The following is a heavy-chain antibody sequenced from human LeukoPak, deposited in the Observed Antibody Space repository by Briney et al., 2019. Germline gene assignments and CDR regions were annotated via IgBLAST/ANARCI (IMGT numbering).Heavy chain of an antibody. J-gene: IGHJ3*02. CDR3: ASSAVDAFDI. CDR1: GGSISSYY. Sequence: SETLSLTCPVSGGSISSYYWSWIRPPAGKGLEWIGRIYTSGCTNYNPSLKSRVTMSVDTSKNQFSLKLSSVTAADTAVYYCASSAVDAFDIWGQGTMVTVSS. V-gene: IGHV4-4*07. CDR2: IYTSGCT.